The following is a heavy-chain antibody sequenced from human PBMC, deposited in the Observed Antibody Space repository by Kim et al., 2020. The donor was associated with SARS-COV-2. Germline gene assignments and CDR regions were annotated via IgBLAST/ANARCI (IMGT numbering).Heavy chain of an antibody. D-gene: IGHD3-16*02. CDR2: ISSSGDRA. CDR1: GFTFSNYA. CDR3: AKQGSGSHRGGSDY. Sequence: GGSLRLSCAASGFTFSNYAMTWVRQAPGQGLEWVSSISSSGDRAYDAESVKGRLTISRDNSKNMLYLQMDSLRAEDTAVYYCAKQGSGSHRGGSDYWGQGTLVTVSS. J-gene: IGHJ4*02. V-gene: IGHV3-23*01.